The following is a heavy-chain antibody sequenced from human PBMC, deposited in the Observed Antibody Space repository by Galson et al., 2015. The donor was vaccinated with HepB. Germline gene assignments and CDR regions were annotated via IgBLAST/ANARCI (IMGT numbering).Heavy chain of an antibody. J-gene: IGHJ6*02. Sequence: SVKVSCKASGYTFTSYAMHWVRQAPGQRLEWMGWINAGNGNTKYSQKFQGRVTITRDTSASTAYMELSSLRSEDTAVYYCARSIDILTGPSSYYGMDVWGQGTTV. D-gene: IGHD3-9*01. CDR1: GYTFTSYA. CDR3: ARSIDILTGPSSYYGMDV. V-gene: IGHV1-3*01. CDR2: INAGNGNT.